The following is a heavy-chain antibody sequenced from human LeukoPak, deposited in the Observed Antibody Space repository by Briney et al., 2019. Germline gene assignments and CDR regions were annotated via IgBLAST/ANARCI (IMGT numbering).Heavy chain of an antibody. V-gene: IGHV3-23*01. J-gene: IGHJ4*02. CDR1: GFTFSSYA. D-gene: IGHD3-16*01. CDR3: AKDSSLGPLSGSLQFDY. CDR2: ISGSGGST. Sequence: GGSLRLSCAASGFTFSSYAMSWVRQAPGKGLEWVSAISGSGGSTYYADSVKGRFTISRDNSKNTLYLQMNSLRAEDTAVYYCAKDSSLGPLSGSLQFDYWGQGTLVTVSS.